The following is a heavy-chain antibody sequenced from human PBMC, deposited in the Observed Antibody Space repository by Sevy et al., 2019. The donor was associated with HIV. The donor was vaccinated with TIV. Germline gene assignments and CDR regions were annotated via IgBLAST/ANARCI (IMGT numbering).Heavy chain of an antibody. V-gene: IGHV1-2*02. J-gene: IGHJ4*02. CDR1: GYTFTGYY. Sequence: ASVKVSCKASGYTFTGYYMHWVRQAPGQGLEWMGWINPNSGGTNYAQKFQGRVTMTRDTSISAAYMDLSRLRSDDTAVYYSARVPGEGYYGSGSYYPHFDYWGQGTLVTVSS. CDR2: INPNSGGT. D-gene: IGHD3-10*01. CDR3: ARVPGEGYYGSGSYYPHFDY.